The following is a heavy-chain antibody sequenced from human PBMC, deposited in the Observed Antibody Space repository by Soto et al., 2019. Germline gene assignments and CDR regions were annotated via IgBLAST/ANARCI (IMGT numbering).Heavy chain of an antibody. CDR2: MSYDGSTK. V-gene: IGHV3-30-3*01. CDR3: ARTSFGGLTWRMTTHTTLYAYGMDV. CDR1: GFSFSSYG. J-gene: IGHJ6*02. Sequence: SXVCLRLSCAACGFSFSSYGMYWVRQAPGKGLEWVAIMSYDGSTKYFADSVKGRFTISRDNSQNTLFLQMNSLRAEDTAVYYRARTSFGGLTWRMTTHTTLYAYGMDVCGQRTTVTVSS. D-gene: IGHD3-16*01.